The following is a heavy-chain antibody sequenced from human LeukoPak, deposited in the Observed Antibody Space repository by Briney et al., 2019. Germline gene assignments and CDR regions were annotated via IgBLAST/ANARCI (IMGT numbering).Heavy chain of an antibody. CDR2: IYSGGST. CDR1: GFTFSNNY. Sequence: GGSLRLSCSASGFTFSNNYMAWVRQAPGKGLEWVSLIYSGGSTYYADSVKGRFTISRDNSKNTLYLQMDSLRAEDTAVYYCARKPDFWGQGTLVTVSS. V-gene: IGHV3-53*01. J-gene: IGHJ4*02. CDR3: ARKPDF.